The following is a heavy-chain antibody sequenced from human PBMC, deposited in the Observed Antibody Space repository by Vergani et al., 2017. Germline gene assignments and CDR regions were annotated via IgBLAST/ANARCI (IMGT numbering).Heavy chain of an antibody. CDR2: IRPYTGHT. D-gene: IGHD3-10*01. CDR1: SHTFQTYG. Sequence: QVQLVQSGAELKKPGASVSVSCKGSSHTFQTYGISWVRQAPGKGLEWMAWIRPYTGHTIYAQKFQDRVTMTTDTSTSTAYMELRSLRSDDTAVYYCARDFRTKLDAFDIWGQGTMVTVSS. V-gene: IGHV1-18*01. CDR3: ARDFRTKLDAFDI. J-gene: IGHJ3*02.